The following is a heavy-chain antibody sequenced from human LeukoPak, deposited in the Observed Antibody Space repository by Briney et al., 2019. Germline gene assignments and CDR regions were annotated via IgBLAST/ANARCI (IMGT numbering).Heavy chain of an antibody. J-gene: IGHJ4*02. CDR3: ARLGVVGATTNFDY. Sequence: ASVEVSCKASGGTFSSYAISWVRQATGQGLEWMGWMNPNSGNTGYAQKFQGRVTITRNTSISTAYMELSSLRSEDTAVYYCARLGVVGATTNFDYWGQGTLVTVSS. V-gene: IGHV1-8*03. D-gene: IGHD1-26*01. CDR1: GGTFSSYA. CDR2: MNPNSGNT.